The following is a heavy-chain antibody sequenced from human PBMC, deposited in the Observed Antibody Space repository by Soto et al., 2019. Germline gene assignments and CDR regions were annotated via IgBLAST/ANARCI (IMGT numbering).Heavy chain of an antibody. D-gene: IGHD3-3*01. J-gene: IGHJ5*02. CDR2: IITIFGTA. Sequence: AVNVSCKASVCTFSSYAISWVRQAPGQGLEWMGGIITIFGTANYAQNIQGRVTITADKSTSTAYMELSSLRSEGTAVYYCARQQLRFLEWLRGDNWFDPWGQGTLVTVSS. CDR3: ARQQLRFLEWLRGDNWFDP. V-gene: IGHV1-69*06. CDR1: VCTFSSYA.